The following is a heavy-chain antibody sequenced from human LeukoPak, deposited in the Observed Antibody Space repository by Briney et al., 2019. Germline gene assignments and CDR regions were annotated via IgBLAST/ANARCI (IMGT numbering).Heavy chain of an antibody. V-gene: IGHV1-2*02. CDR3: ARWDYYDTSAYSGDFDY. Sequence: ASVKVSFKTSGYTFTVYYMHWVRQAPGQGLEWMGWVNPNSGGTKYAQKFQGRVTMTRDTSISTVYMELSSLRSDDTAVYYCARWDYYDTSAYSGDFDYWGQGTLVTVSS. CDR2: VNPNSGGT. J-gene: IGHJ4*02. CDR1: GYTFTVYY. D-gene: IGHD3-22*01.